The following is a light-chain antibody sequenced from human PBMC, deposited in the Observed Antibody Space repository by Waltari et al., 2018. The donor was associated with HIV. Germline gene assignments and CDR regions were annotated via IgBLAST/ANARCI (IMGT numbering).Light chain of an antibody. CDR3: FSYVGSSLWV. J-gene: IGLJ3*02. CDR1: SSDVGNYNL. V-gene: IGLV2-23*02. Sequence: QSVLTQPASVSGSPGQSITISCTGTSSDVGNYNLVSWYQQHPGKAPKLIIYEVTERPSGVSNRCSGFKSANTASLTISGVQAEDKADYYCFSYVGSSLWVFGGGTKLTVL. CDR2: EVT.